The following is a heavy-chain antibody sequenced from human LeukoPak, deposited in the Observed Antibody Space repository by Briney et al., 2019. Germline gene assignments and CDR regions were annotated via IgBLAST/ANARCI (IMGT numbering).Heavy chain of an antibody. Sequence: GGSLRLSCAASGFTFSSYSMNWVRQAPGKGLEWVSYISSSSSTIYYADSVKGRFTISRDNAKNSLYLQMNSLRAEDTAVYYCAREEPAGWFDPWGQGTLVTVSS. CDR2: ISSSSSTI. J-gene: IGHJ5*02. CDR3: AREEPAGWFDP. V-gene: IGHV3-48*04. D-gene: IGHD1-14*01. CDR1: GFTFSSYS.